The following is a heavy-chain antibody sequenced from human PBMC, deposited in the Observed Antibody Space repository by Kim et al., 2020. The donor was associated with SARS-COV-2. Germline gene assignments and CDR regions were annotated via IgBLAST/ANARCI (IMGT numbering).Heavy chain of an antibody. D-gene: IGHD3-10*01. V-gene: IGHV4-59*13. CDR3: ARRHYYGSGSYYYYGMDV. CDR2: IYYSGST. Sequence: SETLSLTCTVSGGSISSYYWSWIRQPPGKGLEWIGYIYYSGSTNYNPSLKSRVTISVDTSKNQFSLKLSSVTAADTAVYYCARRHYYGSGSYYYYGMDVWGQGTTVTVSS. J-gene: IGHJ6*02. CDR1: GGSISSYY.